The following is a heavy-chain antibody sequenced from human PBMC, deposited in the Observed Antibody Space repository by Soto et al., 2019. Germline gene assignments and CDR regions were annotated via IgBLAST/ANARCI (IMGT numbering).Heavy chain of an antibody. J-gene: IGHJ3*02. V-gene: IGHV1-18*01. CDR3: ARGSGYDYWPDAFDI. Sequence: ASVKVSCKASGYTFTSYGISWVRQAPGQGLEWMGWISAYNGNTNYAQKLQGRVTMTTDTSTSTAYKELRSLRSDDTAGYYCARGSGYDYWPDAFDIWGQGTMVTVS. CDR1: GYTFTSYG. CDR2: ISAYNGNT. D-gene: IGHD5-12*01.